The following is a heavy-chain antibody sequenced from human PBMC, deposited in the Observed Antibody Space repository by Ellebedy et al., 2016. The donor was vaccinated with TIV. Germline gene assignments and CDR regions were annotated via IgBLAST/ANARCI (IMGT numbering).Heavy chain of an antibody. CDR1: GYSFTSYW. CDR2: IDPSDSYT. D-gene: IGHD7-27*01. Sequence: KVSCKGSGYSFTSYWISWVRQMPGKGLEWMGRIDPSDSYTNYSPSFQGHVTISADKSISTAYLQWSSLKASDTAMYYCARPWGSQGAFDIWGQGTMVTVSS. V-gene: IGHV5-10-1*01. CDR3: ARPWGSQGAFDI. J-gene: IGHJ3*02.